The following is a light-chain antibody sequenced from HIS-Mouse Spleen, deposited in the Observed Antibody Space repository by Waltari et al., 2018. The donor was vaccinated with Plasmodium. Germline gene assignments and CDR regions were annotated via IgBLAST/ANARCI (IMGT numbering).Light chain of an antibody. CDR1: SSDVGSYNL. CDR2: EGS. J-gene: IGLJ1*01. Sequence: QSALTQPASVSGSPGPSITIYCTGTSSDVGSYNLVSWYQQPPGKAPKLMIYEGSKRPSGVSNRFSGSKSGNTASLTISGLQAEDEADYYCCSYAGSSTFYVFGTGTKVTVL. CDR3: CSYAGSSTFYV. V-gene: IGLV2-23*01.